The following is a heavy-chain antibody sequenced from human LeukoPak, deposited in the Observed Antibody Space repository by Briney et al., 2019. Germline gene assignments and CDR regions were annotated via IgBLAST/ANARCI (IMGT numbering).Heavy chain of an antibody. D-gene: IGHD3-10*01. Sequence: SETLSLTCTVSGGSISGYYWNWIRQPPGKGLEWIGYIHYSGSTNYNPSLESRVTISLDTSKNQLSLKLNSVTAADTAVYYCARDYYGSGSYYNHFYGMDVWGQGTTVTVSS. CDR2: IHYSGST. J-gene: IGHJ6*02. CDR3: ARDYYGSGSYYNHFYGMDV. CDR1: GGSISGYY. V-gene: IGHV4-59*01.